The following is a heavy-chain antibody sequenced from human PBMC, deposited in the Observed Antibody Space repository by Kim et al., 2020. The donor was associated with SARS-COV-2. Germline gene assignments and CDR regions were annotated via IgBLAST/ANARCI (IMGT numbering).Heavy chain of an antibody. V-gene: IGHV3-48*02. D-gene: IGHD2-15*01. Sequence: GGSLRLSCAASGFTFSSYSMNWVRQAPGKGLEWVSYISSSSGTIYYADSVKGRFTISRDNAKNSLYLQMNSLRDEDTAVYYCARDKSGPYLGDAFEIWGQGTMVTVSS. J-gene: IGHJ3*02. CDR3: ARDKSGPYLGDAFEI. CDR2: ISSSSGTI. CDR1: GFTFSSYS.